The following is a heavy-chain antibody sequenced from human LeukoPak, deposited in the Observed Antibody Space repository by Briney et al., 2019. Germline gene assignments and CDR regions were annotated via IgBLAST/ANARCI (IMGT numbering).Heavy chain of an antibody. V-gene: IGHV3-53*01. CDR1: GFTVSANY. Sequence: GGSLRLSCAASGFTVSANYVTWVRQAPGKGLDWVSVIYSGGTTYYADSVEGRFTISRDNSKNTLFLQMNSLRVEDTAVYYCGIIATAGRSIDYWGQGTLVTVSS. D-gene: IGHD6-13*01. CDR2: IYSGGTT. J-gene: IGHJ4*02. CDR3: GIIATAGRSIDY.